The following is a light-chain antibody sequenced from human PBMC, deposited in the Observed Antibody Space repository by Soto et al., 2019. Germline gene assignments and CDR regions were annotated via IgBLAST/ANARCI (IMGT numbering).Light chain of an antibody. CDR2: GAS. V-gene: IGKV3-15*01. Sequence: EVLMTQSPATLSVSPGERATLSCRASQSVGSDLAWYQQKPGQAPRLLIFGASTRATDIPARFSGSGSGTEFTLTISSLQSEDFADYYCQQYNTWPRTFGQGTKVEI. J-gene: IGKJ1*01. CDR1: QSVGSD. CDR3: QQYNTWPRT.